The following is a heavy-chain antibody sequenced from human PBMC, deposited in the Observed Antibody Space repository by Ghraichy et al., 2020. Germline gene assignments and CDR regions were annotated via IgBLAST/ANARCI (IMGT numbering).Heavy chain of an antibody. CDR3: ARGGIVATLSDYFDY. CDR2: IYYSGST. Sequence: SETLSLTCTVSGGSISSGGYYWSWIRQHPGKGLEWIGYIYYSGSTYYNPSLKSRVTISVDTSKNQFSLKLSSVTAADTAVYYCARGGIVATLSDYFDYWGQGTLVTVSS. CDR1: GGSISSGGYY. D-gene: IGHD5-12*01. V-gene: IGHV4-31*03. J-gene: IGHJ4*02.